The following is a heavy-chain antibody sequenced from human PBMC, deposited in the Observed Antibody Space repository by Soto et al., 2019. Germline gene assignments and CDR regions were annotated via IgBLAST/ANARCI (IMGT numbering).Heavy chain of an antibody. CDR2: IYHSGST. Sequence: TLSLTCAFSGGSISSGGYSWSWIRQPPGKGLEWIGYIYHSGSTYYNPSLKSRVTISVDRSKNQFSLKLSSVTAADTAVYYCARDLIVVYAFDIWGQGTMVTVSS. D-gene: IGHD3-22*01. V-gene: IGHV4-30-2*01. CDR3: ARDLIVVYAFDI. J-gene: IGHJ3*02. CDR1: GGSISSGGYS.